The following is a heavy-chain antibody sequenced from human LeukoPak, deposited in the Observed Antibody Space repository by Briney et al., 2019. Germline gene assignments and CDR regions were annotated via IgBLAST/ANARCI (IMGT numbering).Heavy chain of an antibody. V-gene: IGHV3-30*18. Sequence: GGSLRLSCAASGFTFSNAWMSWVRQAPGKGLEWVAVISYDGSNKYYADSVKGRFTISRDNSKNTLYLQMNSLRAEDTAVYYCAKEGGYWGGDYYYYGMDVWGQGTTVTVSS. D-gene: IGHD3-10*01. CDR3: AKEGGYWGGDYYYYGMDV. J-gene: IGHJ6*02. CDR2: ISYDGSNK. CDR1: GFTFSNAW.